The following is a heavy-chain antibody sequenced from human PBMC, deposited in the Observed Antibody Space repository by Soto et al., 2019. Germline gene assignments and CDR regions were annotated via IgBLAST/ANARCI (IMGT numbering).Heavy chain of an antibody. V-gene: IGHV3-23*01. CDR1: GFTFSSYA. Sequence: LRLSCAASGFTFSSYAMSWVRQAPGKGLEWVSAISGSGGSTYYADSVKGRFTISRDNSKNTLYLQMNSLRAEDTAVYYCAKDRASSWDLYYYYGMDVWGQGTTVTVSS. CDR3: AKDRASSWDLYYYYGMDV. J-gene: IGHJ6*02. CDR2: ISGSGGST. D-gene: IGHD6-13*01.